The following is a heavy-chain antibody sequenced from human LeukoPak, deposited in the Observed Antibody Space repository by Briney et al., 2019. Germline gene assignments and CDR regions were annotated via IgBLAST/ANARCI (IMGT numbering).Heavy chain of an antibody. J-gene: IGHJ5*02. D-gene: IGHD2-8*01. V-gene: IGHV4-39*07. CDR3: ARGNYCTNGVCWAFDP. CDR2: IYYTGST. Sequence: SETLSLTCSVSGGSISSSDYYWSWIRQPPGKGLEWLGNIYYTGSTSYNPSLKSRVTLSVDTFKNQFSLHLSSVTAADTAVYYCARGNYCTNGVCWAFDPWGQGTLVTVSS. CDR1: GGSISSSDYY.